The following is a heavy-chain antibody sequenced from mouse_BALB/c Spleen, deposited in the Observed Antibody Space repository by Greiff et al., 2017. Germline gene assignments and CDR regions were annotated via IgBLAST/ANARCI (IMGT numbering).Heavy chain of an antibody. V-gene: IGHV1-63*02. CDR1: GYTFTNYW. D-gene: IGHD1-2*01. Sequence: QVQLKESGAELVRPGTSVKISCKASGYTFTNYWLGWVKQRPGHGLEWIGDIYPGGGYTNYNEKFKGKATLTADTSSSTAYMQLSSLTSEDSAVYFCARGGTTATRYAMDYWGQGTSVTVSS. CDR3: ARGGTTATRYAMDY. CDR2: IYPGGGYT. J-gene: IGHJ4*01.